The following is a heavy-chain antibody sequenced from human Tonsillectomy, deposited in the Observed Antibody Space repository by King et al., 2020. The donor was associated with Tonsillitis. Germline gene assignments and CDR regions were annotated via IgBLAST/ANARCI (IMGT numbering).Heavy chain of an antibody. V-gene: IGHV1-69*01. CDR3: ARASGSGSYYNAGGFDY. D-gene: IGHD3-10*01. Sequence: QGQLVRSGAEVKKPGSSVQVSCKASGGTFNSYAISWVRQAPGQGLEWMGGIIPFFGTTNYAQKFQGRVTITADESTSTAYMELSSLRSEDTAVYYCARASGSGSYYNAGGFDYWGQGTLVTVSS. J-gene: IGHJ4*02. CDR1: GGTFNSYA. CDR2: IIPFFGTT.